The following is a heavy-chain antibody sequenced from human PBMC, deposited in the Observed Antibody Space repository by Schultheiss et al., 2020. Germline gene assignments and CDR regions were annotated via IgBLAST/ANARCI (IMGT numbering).Heavy chain of an antibody. D-gene: IGHD4-17*01. CDR2: INTSGST. V-gene: IGHV4-61*02. Sequence: SQTLSLTCTVSGGSISSVIYYWSWIRQPAGKGLEWIGRINTSGSTNYNPSLKSRVTISVDTSKNQFSLKLISVTAADTAVYYCARVSPNDYGNLFDYWGQGALVTVSS. CDR1: GGSISSVIYY. CDR3: ARVSPNDYGNLFDY. J-gene: IGHJ4*02.